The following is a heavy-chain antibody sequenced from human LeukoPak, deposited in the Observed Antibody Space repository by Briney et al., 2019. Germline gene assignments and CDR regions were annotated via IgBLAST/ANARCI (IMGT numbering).Heavy chain of an antibody. V-gene: IGHV4-34*01. CDR3: ARDGAVAAAGGFDY. CDR2: INHSGST. J-gene: IGHJ4*02. D-gene: IGHD6-19*01. Sequence: SETLSLTCAVYGGSFSGYYWSWIRQPPGKGLEWIGEINHSGSTNYNPSLKSRVTISVDTSKNQFSLKLSSVTAADTAVYYCARDGAVAAAGGFDYWGQGTLVTVSS. CDR1: GGSFSGYY.